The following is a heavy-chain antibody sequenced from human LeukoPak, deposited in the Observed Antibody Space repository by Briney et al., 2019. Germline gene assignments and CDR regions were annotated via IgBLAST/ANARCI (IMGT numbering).Heavy chain of an antibody. D-gene: IGHD6-13*01. J-gene: IGHJ3*02. CDR1: GFTFDDYA. V-gene: IGHV3-9*01. CDR2: ISWNSGSI. CDR3: AKDLTAVLDAFDI. Sequence: PGGSLRLSCAASGFTFDDYAMHWVRQAPGKGLEWVSGISWNSGSIGYADSVKGRFTISRDNAKNSLYLQMNSLRAEDTALYYCAKDLTAVLDAFDIWGQGTMVTVSS.